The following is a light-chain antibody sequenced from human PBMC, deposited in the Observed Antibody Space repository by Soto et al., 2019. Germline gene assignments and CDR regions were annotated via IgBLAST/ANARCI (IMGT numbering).Light chain of an antibody. J-gene: IGLJ3*02. V-gene: IGLV2-14*01. CDR2: EVS. CDR3: TSYTSSNTWV. Sequence: QSVLTQPASVSGSPGQSITISCTGTRSDIGGYKYVAWYQQHPGKAPKLIIYEVSTRPSGVSNRFSGSKSGNTASLTISGLQAEDAADFYCTSYTSSNTWVFGGGTKLTVL. CDR1: RSDIGGYKY.